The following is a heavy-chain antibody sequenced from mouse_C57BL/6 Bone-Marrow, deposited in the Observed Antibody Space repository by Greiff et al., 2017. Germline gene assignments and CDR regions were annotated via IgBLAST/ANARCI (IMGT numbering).Heavy chain of an antibody. D-gene: IGHD2-4*01. Sequence: EVKVVESGGGLVQPGGSMKLSCAASGFTFSDAWMDWVRQSPEKGLEWVAEIRNKANNHATYYAVSVKGRFTISRDDSKSCVYLQMNSLRAEDTGIYYCTRPIYYDYVWYFDVWGTGTTVTVSS. V-gene: IGHV6-6*01. J-gene: IGHJ1*03. CDR3: TRPIYYDYVWYFDV. CDR2: IRNKANNHAT. CDR1: GFTFSDAW.